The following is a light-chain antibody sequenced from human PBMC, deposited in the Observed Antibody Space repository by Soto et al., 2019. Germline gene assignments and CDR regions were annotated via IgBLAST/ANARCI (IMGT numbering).Light chain of an antibody. CDR1: QTISNY. CDR2: AAS. J-gene: IGKJ1*01. V-gene: IGKV1-39*01. CDR3: QQGHTTPWT. Sequence: DIQMTQSPSSLSASVGDRVTITCRASQTISNYLNWYQQKPGNAPKLLIIAASSLQSGVPSRFSGGGSGTDFTLTISSLQPEDFATYYCQQGHTTPWTFGQGTKVDIK.